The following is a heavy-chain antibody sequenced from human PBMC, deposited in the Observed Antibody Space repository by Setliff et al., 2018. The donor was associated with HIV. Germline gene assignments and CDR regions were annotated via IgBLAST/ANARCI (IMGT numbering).Heavy chain of an antibody. CDR2: INPNSGGT. J-gene: IGHJ3*02. CDR3: ATKVHCTNGVCLDAFDT. V-gene: IGHV1-2*06. D-gene: IGHD2-8*01. Sequence: ASVKVSCKASGYTFTKYGISWVRQAPGQGLEWMGRINPNSGGTNYAQKFQGRVTMTRDTSISTAHMELSRLRSDDTAVYYCATKVHCTNGVCLDAFDTWGQGTMVTVSS. CDR1: GYTFTKYG.